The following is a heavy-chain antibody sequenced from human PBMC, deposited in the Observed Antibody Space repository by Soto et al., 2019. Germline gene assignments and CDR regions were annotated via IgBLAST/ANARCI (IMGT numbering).Heavy chain of an antibody. D-gene: IGHD2-2*01. CDR1: GYTFTGYY. Sequence: EASVKVSCKASGYTFTGYYMHWVRQAPGQGLEWMGWINPNSGGTNYAQKFQGWVTMTRDTSISTAYMELSRLRSDDTAVYYCARGVVPAAMYLNYYYGMDVWGQGTTVTVSS. CDR3: ARGVVPAAMYLNYYYGMDV. V-gene: IGHV1-2*04. CDR2: INPNSGGT. J-gene: IGHJ6*02.